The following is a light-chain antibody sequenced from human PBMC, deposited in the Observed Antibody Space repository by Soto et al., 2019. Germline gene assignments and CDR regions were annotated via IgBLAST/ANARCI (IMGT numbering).Light chain of an antibody. CDR3: CSYAGSSTFYV. CDR2: DVY. Sequence: QSALTQPRSVSGSHGQSVTISCTGTSSDVGGYGYVSWYQQHPGKAPKLMIYDVYNRPSGVPARFSGSKSGNTASLTISGLQAEDEAVYYCCSYAGSSTFYVFGTGTKLTVL. J-gene: IGLJ1*01. V-gene: IGLV2-11*01. CDR1: SSDVGGYGY.